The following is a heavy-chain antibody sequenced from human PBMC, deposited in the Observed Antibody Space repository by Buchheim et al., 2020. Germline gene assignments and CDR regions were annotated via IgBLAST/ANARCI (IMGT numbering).Heavy chain of an antibody. Sequence: EVQLVQSGAEVKKAGESLRISCKGSGYSFTTYWIGWVRQMPGKGLEWMGIIYPHDSDTRYSPSFQGQVTISADKSINTAYLQWSSLKASATAIYYCASRTLILPSMGWFDPWGQGTL. V-gene: IGHV5-51*01. CDR3: ASRTLILPSMGWFDP. J-gene: IGHJ5*02. CDR1: GYSFTTYW. D-gene: IGHD2/OR15-2a*01. CDR2: IYPHDSDT.